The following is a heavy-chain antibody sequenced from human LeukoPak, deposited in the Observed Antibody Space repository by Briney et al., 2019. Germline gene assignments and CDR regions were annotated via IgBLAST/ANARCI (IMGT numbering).Heavy chain of an antibody. CDR1: VGTFSSYA. CDR3: ARDDSWSSSDYYYMDV. V-gene: IGHV1-69*05. D-gene: IGHD6-6*01. CDR2: IIPIFGTA. J-gene: IGHJ6*03. Sequence: SSVKVSCKASVGTFSSYAISWVRQAPGQGLEWMGGIIPIFGTANYAQKFQGRVTITTDESTSTAYMELSSLRSEDTAVYYCARDDSWSSSDYYYMDVWGKGTTVTVSS.